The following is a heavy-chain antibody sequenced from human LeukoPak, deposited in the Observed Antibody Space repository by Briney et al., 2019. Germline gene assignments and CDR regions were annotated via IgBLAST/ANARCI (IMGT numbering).Heavy chain of an antibody. CDR3: VRGFSGVVGDY. J-gene: IGHJ4*02. D-gene: IGHD3-10*01. CDR1: GGSISTYY. V-gene: IGHV4-34*01. Sequence: SETLSLTCTVSGGSISTYYWTWIRQPPGKGLEWIGEIKPGGITNYNPSLKSRVTISVDTSKNQLSLKLNSATAADTTVYYCVRGFSGVVGDYWGQGTLVTVSS. CDR2: IKPGGIT.